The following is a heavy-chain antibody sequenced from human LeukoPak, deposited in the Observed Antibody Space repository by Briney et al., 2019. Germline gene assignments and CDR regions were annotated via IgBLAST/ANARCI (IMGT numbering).Heavy chain of an antibody. D-gene: IGHD6-19*01. J-gene: IGHJ6*02. V-gene: IGHV3-30*18. CDR1: GFTFDSYA. Sequence: GGSLRLSCADSGFTFDSYAMHWVRQAPGQGLEWVAVISYEGSREYYAESVKGRFTISRDNSKSTLYLHMNSLRAEDTAVYYCAKENRRGSSGWYGGNYYYGMDVWGQGTTVTVSS. CDR2: ISYEGSRE. CDR3: AKENRRGSSGWYGGNYYYGMDV.